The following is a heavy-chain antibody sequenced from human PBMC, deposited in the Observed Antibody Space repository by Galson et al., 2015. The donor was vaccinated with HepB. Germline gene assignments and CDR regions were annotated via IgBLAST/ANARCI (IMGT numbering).Heavy chain of an antibody. V-gene: IGHV1-69*13. D-gene: IGHD3-3*01. CDR2: IIPIFGTA. J-gene: IGHJ4*02. CDR3: AKDGWGLRSQIDY. Sequence: SVKVSCKASGGTFSSYAISWVRQAPGQGLEWMGGIIPIFGTANYAQKFQGGVTITADESTSTAYMELSSLRSEDTAVYYCAKDGWGLRSQIDYWGQGTLVTVSS. CDR1: GGTFSSYA.